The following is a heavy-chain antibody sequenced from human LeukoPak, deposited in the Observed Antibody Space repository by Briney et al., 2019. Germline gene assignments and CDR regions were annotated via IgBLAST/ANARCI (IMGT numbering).Heavy chain of an antibody. V-gene: IGHV3-48*01. CDR3: ARCPFVGCYDYNWFDP. J-gene: IGHJ5*02. CDR1: GFTFSTYS. Sequence: GGSLRLSCAASGFTFSTYSMNWVRQAPGKGLEWVSYISSSSSTIYYADSVKGRFTISRDNAKNSLYLQMNSLRAKDTAVYYCARCPFVGCYDYNWFDPWGQGTLVTVSS. D-gene: IGHD5-12*01. CDR2: ISSSSSTI.